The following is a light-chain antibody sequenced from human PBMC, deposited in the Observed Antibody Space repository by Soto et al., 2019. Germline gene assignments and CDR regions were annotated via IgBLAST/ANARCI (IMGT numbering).Light chain of an antibody. CDR3: CSYAGSVL. Sequence: QSALTQPPSASGSPGQSVAISCTGTSSDVGGYNYVSWYQQHPGKAPKLMIYEVNKRPSGVPDRFSGSKSGNTASLTVSGLQAEDEADYYCCSYAGSVLFGGGTKVTVL. V-gene: IGLV2-8*01. CDR1: SSDVGGYNY. CDR2: EVN. J-gene: IGLJ2*01.